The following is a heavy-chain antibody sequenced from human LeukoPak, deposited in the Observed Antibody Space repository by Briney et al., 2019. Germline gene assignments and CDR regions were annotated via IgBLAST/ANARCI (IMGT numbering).Heavy chain of an antibody. D-gene: IGHD2-15*01. V-gene: IGHV3-53*01. CDR3: VALPTGDY. CDR2: IYSGGST. J-gene: IGHJ4*02. Sequence: GGSLRLSCAAFGFTVSRNHMTWVRQTPGKGLEWASIIYSGGSTYYADSVRGRFTISRDSSQNTLYLQMNGLRAEDTAVYYCVALPTGDYWGQGTLVTVSS. CDR1: GFTVSRNH.